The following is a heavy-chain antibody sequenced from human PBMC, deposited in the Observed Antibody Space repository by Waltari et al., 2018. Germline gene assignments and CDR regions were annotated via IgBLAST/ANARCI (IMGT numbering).Heavy chain of an antibody. V-gene: IGHV1-69*12. J-gene: IGHJ3*02. Sequence: QVQLVQSGAEVKKPGSSVKVSCKASGGTFSSYAISWVRQAPEQGLEWMGGIIPIFGTANYAQKFQGRVTITADESTSTAYMELSSLRSEDTAVYYCAREDCSSTSCYTGDAFDIWGQGTMVTVSS. D-gene: IGHD2-2*02. CDR1: GGTFSSYA. CDR2: IIPIFGTA. CDR3: AREDCSSTSCYTGDAFDI.